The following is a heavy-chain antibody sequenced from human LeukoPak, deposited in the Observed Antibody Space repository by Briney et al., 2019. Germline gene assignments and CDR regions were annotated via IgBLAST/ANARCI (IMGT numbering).Heavy chain of an antibody. D-gene: IGHD3-16*01. CDR2: INSDGSST. V-gene: IGHV3-74*01. J-gene: IGHJ3*02. CDR3: ARSALGGAFDI. Sequence: PGGSLRLSCAASGFNFSSYWMHWVRQAPGKGLVWVSRINSDGSSTSYADSVKGRFTISRDNAKNTLYLQMNSLRAEDTAVYYCARSALGGAFDIWGQGTMVTVSS. CDR1: GFNFSSYW.